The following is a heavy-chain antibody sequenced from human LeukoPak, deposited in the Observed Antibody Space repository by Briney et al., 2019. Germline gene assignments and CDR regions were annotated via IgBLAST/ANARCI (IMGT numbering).Heavy chain of an antibody. CDR1: GGSISSSSYF. V-gene: IGHV4-39*01. CDR2: ISFTGSN. D-gene: IGHD3-16*01. CDR3: ASPYDPYYFDC. J-gene: IGHJ4*02. Sequence: SETLSLTCTVSGGSISSSSYFWGWIRQPPGKGLEWIGSISFTGSNYYNPSLKSRVTISVDTSKNQFSLKLSSVTAADTAVYYCASPYDPYYFDCWGQGTLVTVSS.